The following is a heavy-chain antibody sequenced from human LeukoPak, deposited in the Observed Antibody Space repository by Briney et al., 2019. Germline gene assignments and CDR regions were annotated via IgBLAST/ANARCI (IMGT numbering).Heavy chain of an antibody. CDR1: GGSFSGYY. CDR2: INHSGST. J-gene: IGHJ6*02. V-gene: IGHV4-34*01. Sequence: SETLSLTCAVYGGSFSGYYWSWIRQPPGKGLEWIGEINHSGSTNYNPSLKSRVTISVDTSKNQFSLKLSSVTAADTAVYYCARGLPAYYYGMDVWGQGTTVTVSS. D-gene: IGHD2-2*01. CDR3: ARGLPAYYYGMDV.